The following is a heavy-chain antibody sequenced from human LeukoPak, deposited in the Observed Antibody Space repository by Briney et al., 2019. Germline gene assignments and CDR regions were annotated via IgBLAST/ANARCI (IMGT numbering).Heavy chain of an antibody. CDR2: INHSGST. V-gene: IGHV4-34*01. D-gene: IGHD2-2*03. CDR1: GGSISSYY. J-gene: IGHJ6*03. Sequence: SETLSLTCTVSGGSISSYYWSWIRQPPGKGLEWIGEINHSGSTNYNPSLKSRVTISVDTSKNQFSLKLSSVTAADTAVYYCARHGLDIVVVPAAPAQYYYYYMDVWGKGTTVTISS. CDR3: ARHGLDIVVVPAAPAQYYYYYMDV.